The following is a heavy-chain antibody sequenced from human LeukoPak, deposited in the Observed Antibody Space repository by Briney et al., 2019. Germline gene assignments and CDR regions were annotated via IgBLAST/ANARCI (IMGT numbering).Heavy chain of an antibody. CDR1: GFTFSSYG. CDR3: ARHSGNHHYYHYMDV. Sequence: PGGSLRLSCAASGFTFSSYGMHWVRQAPGKGLEWVSGIYWNGGSTGYADSVKGRFTISRDNAKNSLYLQMNSLRAEDTALYHCARHSGNHHYYHYMDVWGKGTTVTVSS. CDR2: IYWNGGST. D-gene: IGHD1-26*01. J-gene: IGHJ6*03. V-gene: IGHV3-20*01.